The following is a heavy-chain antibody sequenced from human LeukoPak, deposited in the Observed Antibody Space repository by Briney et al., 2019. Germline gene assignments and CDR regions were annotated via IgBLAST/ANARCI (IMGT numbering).Heavy chain of an antibody. Sequence: GASVKVSCKASGYTFTSYTMHWVRQAPGQRLEWMGWINAGNGNTKYSQEFQGRVTITRDTSASTAYMELSSLRSEDMAVYYCAILHYYDSSGYSFDYWGQGTLVTVSS. J-gene: IGHJ4*02. D-gene: IGHD3-22*01. CDR1: GYTFTSYT. CDR2: INAGNGNT. CDR3: AILHYYDSSGYSFDY. V-gene: IGHV1-3*03.